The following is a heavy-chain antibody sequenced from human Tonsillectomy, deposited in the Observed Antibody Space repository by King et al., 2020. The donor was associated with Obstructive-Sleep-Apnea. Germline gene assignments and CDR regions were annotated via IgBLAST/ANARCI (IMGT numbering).Heavy chain of an antibody. Sequence: QLQESGPGLVKPSGNLSLTCAVSGGSISSDLWWSWVRQAPGRGREWIGEIYQSGRTNYTPSLKSRVTISIDNSKNQFSLKLNSVTVADTAVYYCAREGFLQGFDYWGQGTLVTVSS. V-gene: IGHV4-4*02. CDR1: GGSISSDLW. J-gene: IGHJ4*02. CDR3: AREGFLQGFDY. CDR2: IYQSGRT.